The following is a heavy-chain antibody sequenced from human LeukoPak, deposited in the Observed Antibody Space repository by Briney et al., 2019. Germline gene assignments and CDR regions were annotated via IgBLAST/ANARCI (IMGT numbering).Heavy chain of an antibody. Sequence: SGPALVKPTQTLTLTCTFSGFSLSSNGMSVNWIRQPPGKALEWLARIDWDDDKYYSTSLKTRLTISKDTSKNQVGLTMTNMDPVDTGTYYCARLRSPNYYGSGSYIDFWGQGILVTVSS. D-gene: IGHD3-10*01. V-gene: IGHV2-70*11. CDR3: ARLRSPNYYGSGSYIDF. CDR2: IDWDDDK. CDR1: GFSLSSNGMS. J-gene: IGHJ4*02.